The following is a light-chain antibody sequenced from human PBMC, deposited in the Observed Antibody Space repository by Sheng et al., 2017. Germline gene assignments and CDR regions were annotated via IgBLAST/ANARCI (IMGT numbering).Light chain of an antibody. CDR3: QAWDSSTALV. J-gene: IGLJ2*01. CDR2: QDN. V-gene: IGLV3-1*01. Sequence: SYELTQPPSVSVSPGQTASITCSGDKLGEKYACWYQQKAGQSPLLVIYQDNKRPSGIPERFSGSNSGNTATLTISGTQAMDEADYYCQAWDSSTALVFGGGTKLDRP. CDR1: KLGEKY.